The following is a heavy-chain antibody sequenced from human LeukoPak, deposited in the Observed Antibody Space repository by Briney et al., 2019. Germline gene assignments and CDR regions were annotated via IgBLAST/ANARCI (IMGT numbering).Heavy chain of an antibody. CDR1: SGSRGRDALY. V-gene: IGHV4-39*01. Sequence: SETLSLTCTVSSGSRGRDALYWGWIRQSPGKGLEWIGSVHYTRSYSGTTYYNPSLESRVTVSTDRSKTLCSLKLTSVTAADTAVYYCVAEDFGTGSYYKSAFWGKGALVTVSS. CDR3: VAEDFGTGSYYKSAF. J-gene: IGHJ4*02. D-gene: IGHD3-10*01. CDR2: VHYTRSYSGTT.